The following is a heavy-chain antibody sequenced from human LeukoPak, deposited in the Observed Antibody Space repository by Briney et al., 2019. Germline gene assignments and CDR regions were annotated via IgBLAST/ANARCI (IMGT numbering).Heavy chain of an antibody. CDR3: ARGANMIAVAGTGPFEY. Sequence: ASVRVSCKASEYTFIAYDINWVRQAPGQGLEWMGWITPNSDNTGYAQKFQDRVIITKNTSISTVYMELSSLTSEDTAVYYCARGANMIAVAGTGPFEYWGQGTLVTVSS. J-gene: IGHJ4*02. V-gene: IGHV1-8*03. D-gene: IGHD6-19*01. CDR2: ITPNSDNT. CDR1: EYTFIAYD.